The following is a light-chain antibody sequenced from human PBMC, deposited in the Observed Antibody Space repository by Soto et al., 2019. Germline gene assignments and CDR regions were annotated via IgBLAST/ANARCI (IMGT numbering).Light chain of an antibody. CDR3: QHYTTYSGT. V-gene: IGKV1-5*03. CDR1: QSISTW. CDR2: WAS. Sequence: DIHMTQSPATLSASVGDRVTITCRASQSISTWLAWYQQKPGKAPKLLIYWASSLESGVPSGFSGSGSGTEFTLTISSLQPDDCATYYCQHYTTYSGTFGPGTKVDIK. J-gene: IGKJ3*01.